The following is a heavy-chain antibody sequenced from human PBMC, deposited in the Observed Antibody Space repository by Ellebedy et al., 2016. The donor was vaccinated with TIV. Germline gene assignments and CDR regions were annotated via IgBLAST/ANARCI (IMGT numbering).Heavy chain of an antibody. V-gene: IGHV4-39*01. D-gene: IGHD2-15*01. Sequence: MPSETLSLTCTVSVDSISTTLYYWSWIRQPPGKGLEWIGEINDSGTTKYNPSLVSRVTISLDLPKNQFSLKLTSVTAADTALYYCARHVLATATSFDYWGQGTLVTVSS. CDR2: INDSGTT. CDR3: ARHVLATATSFDY. J-gene: IGHJ4*02. CDR1: VDSISTTLYY.